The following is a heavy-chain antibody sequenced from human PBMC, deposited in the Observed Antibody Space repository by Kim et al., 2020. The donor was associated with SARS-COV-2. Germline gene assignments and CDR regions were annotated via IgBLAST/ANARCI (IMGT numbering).Heavy chain of an antibody. D-gene: IGHD4-4*01. V-gene: IGHV3-33*01. Sequence: GGSLRLSCATSGFSFNVYAMHWVRQAPGKELQWQTVIWADGSSLYADSVKGRFTISRDNSKNTLYLQMNSLRVEDTAVYYCARDQADYIFDWGQGTLVTV. CDR1: GFSFNVYA. J-gene: IGHJ4*02. CDR3: ARDQADYIFD. CDR2: IWADGSSL.